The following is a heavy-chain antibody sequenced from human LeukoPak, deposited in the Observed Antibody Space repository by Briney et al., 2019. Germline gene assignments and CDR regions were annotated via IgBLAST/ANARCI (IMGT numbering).Heavy chain of an antibody. CDR2: ISSSGSST. J-gene: IGHJ4*02. V-gene: IGHV3-23*01. CDR1: GLTFSSYA. Sequence: PGGSLRLSCAASGLTFSSYALSWVRQAPGKGLEWVSGISSSGSSTYYADSVKGRFTISRDNSKNTLYLQMNSLRAEDTAVYYCARSAGYTSGWYPYWGQGTLVTVSS. D-gene: IGHD6-19*01. CDR3: ARSAGYTSGWYPY.